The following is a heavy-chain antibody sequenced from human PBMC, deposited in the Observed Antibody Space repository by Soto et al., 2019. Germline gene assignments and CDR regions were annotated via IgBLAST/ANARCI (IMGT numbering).Heavy chain of an antibody. Sequence: GASVKVSCKASGYTFTGYYMHWVRQAPGQGLEWMGWINPNSGGTNYAQKFQGWVTMTRDTSISTAYMELSRLRSDDTAVYYCARETHSSGWYLRHWFDPWGQGTLVTVSS. CDR3: ARETHSSGWYLRHWFDP. D-gene: IGHD6-13*01. CDR2: INPNSGGT. CDR1: GYTFTGYY. V-gene: IGHV1-2*04. J-gene: IGHJ5*02.